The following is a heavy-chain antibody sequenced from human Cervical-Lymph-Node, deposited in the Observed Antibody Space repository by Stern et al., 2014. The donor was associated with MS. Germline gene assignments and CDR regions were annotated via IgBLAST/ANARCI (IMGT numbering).Heavy chain of an antibody. Sequence: QVQLQESGPGLVRPSETLSLTCTVSGGSISNFYWNWIRQPPGKGLEWIGHIYPSGTTNYSPSLQSRVTISLDASKNQFSLRLPSATAADTAVYYCAAGVGWEASAWGQGALVTVSS. CDR3: AAGVGWEASA. V-gene: IGHV4-4*08. J-gene: IGHJ5*02. D-gene: IGHD1-26*01. CDR1: GGSISNFY. CDR2: IYPSGTT.